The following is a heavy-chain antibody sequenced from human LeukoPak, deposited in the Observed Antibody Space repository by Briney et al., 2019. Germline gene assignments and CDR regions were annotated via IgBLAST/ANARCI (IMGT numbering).Heavy chain of an antibody. CDR1: GDSLSSHF. V-gene: IGHV4-59*11. D-gene: IGHD6-13*01. J-gene: IGHJ5*02. CDR3: ARPASSSWYGWFDP. CDR2: IYYSGNT. Sequence: SETLSLPRSVSGDSLSSHFWSWIRPPPGKGLEWIGYIYYSGNTNYNPSLKSRVTISVDTSKNQFSLKLSSVTAADTAVYYCARPASSSWYGWFDPWGQGTLVTVSS.